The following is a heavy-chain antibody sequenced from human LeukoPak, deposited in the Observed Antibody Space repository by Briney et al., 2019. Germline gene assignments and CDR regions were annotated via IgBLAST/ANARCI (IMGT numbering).Heavy chain of an antibody. J-gene: IGHJ3*02. CDR3: AMILQDAFDI. CDR1: GFTFSSYG. Sequence: GGSLRLSCAASGFTFSSYGMNWVRQAPGKGLEWVSSISSSSSYIYYADSVKGRFTISRDNAKNSLYLQMNSLRAEDTAVYYCAMILQDAFDIWGQGTMVTVSS. V-gene: IGHV3-21*01. CDR2: ISSSSSYI. D-gene: IGHD2-21*01.